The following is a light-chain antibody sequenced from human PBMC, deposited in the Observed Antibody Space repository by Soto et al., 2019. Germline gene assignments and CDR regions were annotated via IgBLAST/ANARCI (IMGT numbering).Light chain of an antibody. V-gene: IGKV3-15*01. Sequence: EIVMTQSPATLSVSPGERATLSCRASQSVSSNLASYQQKPGQAPRLLIYGASTRATGIPARFSGSGSGTEFTLTISSLPAEDFAVYYCQQYNNWHPGVTFGPWTQVDIK. J-gene: IGKJ3*01. CDR3: QQYNNWHPGVT. CDR1: QSVSSN. CDR2: GAS.